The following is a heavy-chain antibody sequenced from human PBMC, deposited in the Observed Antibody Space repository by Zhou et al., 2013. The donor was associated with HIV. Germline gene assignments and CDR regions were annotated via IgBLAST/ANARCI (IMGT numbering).Heavy chain of an antibody. D-gene: IGHD3-16*01. CDR2: MNPNSANT. Sequence: QVQLVQSGAEVKRPGASVKVSCKASGYAFSNYDINWVRQATGQGLEWMGWMNPNSANTGYAQRFQGRVSITRDTSASTAYMELNSLRSEDTAVYYCARGLIEVYYYYYYMDVWAKGPRSPSP. J-gene: IGHJ6*03. CDR1: GYAFSNYD. V-gene: IGHV1-8*03. CDR3: ARGLIEVYYYYYYMDV.